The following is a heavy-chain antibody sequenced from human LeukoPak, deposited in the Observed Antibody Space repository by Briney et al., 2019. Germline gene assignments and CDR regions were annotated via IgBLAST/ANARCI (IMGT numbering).Heavy chain of an antibody. CDR2: IVPIFGTA. V-gene: IGHV1-69*06. J-gene: IGHJ6*03. D-gene: IGHD6-13*01. Sequence: SVKVSCKASGGTFSSYAISWVRQAPGQGLEWMGGIVPIFGTANYAQKFRGRVTITADKSTRTAYMELSSLRSEDTAVYYCARVVGLTGYSSTWYSGYYYYMDVWGKGTTVTVSS. CDR3: ARVVGLTGYSSTWYSGYYYYMDV. CDR1: GGTFSSYA.